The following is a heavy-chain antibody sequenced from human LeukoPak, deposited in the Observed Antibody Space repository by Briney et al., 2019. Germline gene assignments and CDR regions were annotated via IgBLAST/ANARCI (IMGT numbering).Heavy chain of an antibody. J-gene: IGHJ6*04. V-gene: IGHV1-69*01. Sequence: ASVKVSCKASGGTFSSYAISWVRQAPGQGLEWMGGIIPIFGTANYAQKFQGRVTITADESTSTAYMELSSLRSEDTAVYYCARPYCSGGSCSPGYYGMDAWGKGTTVTVSS. CDR3: ARPYCSGGSCSPGYYGMDA. CDR1: GGTFSSYA. CDR2: IIPIFGTA. D-gene: IGHD2-15*01.